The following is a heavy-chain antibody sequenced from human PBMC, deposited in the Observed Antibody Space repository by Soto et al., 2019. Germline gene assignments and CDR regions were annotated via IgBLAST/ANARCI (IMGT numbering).Heavy chain of an antibody. CDR1: GYTFTSYD. Sequence: ASVKVSCKASGYTFTSYDINWVRQATGQGLEWMGWMNPNSGNTGYAQKFQGRVTMTRNTSISTAYMELGSLRSEDTAAYYCARGMISSKGTPAFDIWGQGTMVTVSS. CDR2: MNPNSGNT. V-gene: IGHV1-8*01. CDR3: ARGMISSKGTPAFDI. J-gene: IGHJ3*02. D-gene: IGHD6-13*01.